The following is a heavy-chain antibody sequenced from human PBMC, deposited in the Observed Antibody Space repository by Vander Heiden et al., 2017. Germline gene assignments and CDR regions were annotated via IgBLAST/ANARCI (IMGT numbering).Heavy chain of an antibody. J-gene: IGHJ5*02. Sequence: QLQLQESGPGLVKPSETLSLTCTVSGGPVYSFSYYWGWIRQPPGEGLEWIGYIFSNGDTYYNPSLESRVTISVDTSKNQFSLKLSSVTAADTAVYYCARQTYRSFAPWGQGVLVTVSS. V-gene: IGHV4-39*01. CDR2: IFSNGDT. D-gene: IGHD3-16*02. CDR1: GGPVYSFSYY. CDR3: ARQTYRSFAP.